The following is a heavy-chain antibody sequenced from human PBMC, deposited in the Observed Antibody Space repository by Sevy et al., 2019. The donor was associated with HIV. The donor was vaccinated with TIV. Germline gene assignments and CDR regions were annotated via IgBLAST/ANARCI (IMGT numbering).Heavy chain of an antibody. V-gene: IGHV3-7*01. D-gene: IGHD3-10*01. J-gene: IGHJ4*02. CDR2: IKQDGSEK. CDR1: GFTFSSYW. Sequence: GGSLRLSCAASGFTFSSYWMSWVRQAPGKGLEWVANIKQDGSEKYYVDSVKGRFTISRDNAKNSLYLQMNSLRAEDTAVYYWARDQPVLWFGELLMGGFDYWGQGTLVTVSS. CDR3: ARDQPVLWFGELLMGGFDY.